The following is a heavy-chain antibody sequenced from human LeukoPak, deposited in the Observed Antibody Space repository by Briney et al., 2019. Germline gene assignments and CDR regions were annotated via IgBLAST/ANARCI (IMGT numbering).Heavy chain of an antibody. D-gene: IGHD6-13*01. CDR3: AKELDSSSWYSYYYYMDV. CDR1: GFTFSIYW. Sequence: GGSLRLSCAASGFTFSIYWMTWVRQAPGKGLEWVAFIRYDGSNKYYADSVKGRFTISRDNSKNTLYLQMNSLRAEDTAVYYCAKELDSSSWYSYYYYMDVWGKGTTVTISS. CDR2: IRYDGSNK. V-gene: IGHV3-30*02. J-gene: IGHJ6*03.